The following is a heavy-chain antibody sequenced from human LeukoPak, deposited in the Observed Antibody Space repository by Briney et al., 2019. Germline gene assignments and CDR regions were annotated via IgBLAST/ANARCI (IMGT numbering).Heavy chain of an antibody. V-gene: IGHV3-7*03. J-gene: IGHJ3*02. CDR2: IKQDGSKK. CDR3: AKEHDYGDYSGAFDI. CDR1: GFPFSSYW. D-gene: IGHD4-17*01. Sequence: GGSLRLSCVASGFPFSSYWMTWVRQAPGKGLEWVANIKQDGSKKSYVDSVKGRFTISRDNAKNSLYLQMNSLRAEDTALYYCAKEHDYGDYSGAFDIWGQGTMVTVSS.